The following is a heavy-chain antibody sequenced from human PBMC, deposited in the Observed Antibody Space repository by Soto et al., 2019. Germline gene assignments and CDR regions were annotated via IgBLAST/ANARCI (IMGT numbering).Heavy chain of an antibody. J-gene: IGHJ5*02. Sequence: VGSLSLSCAASGFSLRTYGMHWLSRAPGKGLEWVAFIWYDGTKKFYANSVKGRSTISKDNSNNILYLQMSGLRAEDTAVYYCARDVVTAVAGSVNWFDPWGQGTLATVSS. CDR2: IWYDGTKK. D-gene: IGHD6-19*01. CDR1: GFSLRTYG. V-gene: IGHV3-33*01. CDR3: ARDVVTAVAGSVNWFDP.